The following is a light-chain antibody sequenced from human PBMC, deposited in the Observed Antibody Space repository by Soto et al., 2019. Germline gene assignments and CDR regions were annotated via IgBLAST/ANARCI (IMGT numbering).Light chain of an antibody. CDR3: SSFTSTSGL. CDR2: DVS. J-gene: IGLJ2*01. CDR1: VSEVAGYTY. V-gene: IGLV2-14*03. Sequence: QSVLTQPASESGSTGQSITISKNGAVSEVAGYTYVSWYQQLPGKGPKVIIYDVSNRPSGVSNRFSGSKSGTTASLTISGLQAEDEADYYCSSFTSTSGLFGGGTKVTVL.